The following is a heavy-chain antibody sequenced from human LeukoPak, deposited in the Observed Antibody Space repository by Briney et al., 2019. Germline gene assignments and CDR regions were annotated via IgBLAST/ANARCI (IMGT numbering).Heavy chain of an antibody. D-gene: IGHD4-11*01. Sequence: PGGSLRLSCTGSGFTFSDYYMSWIRQAPGKGLEWVSYISSSGSTIYYADSMKGRFTISRDNAKNSLYLQMNSLRVEDTALYYCAKDTRYSNYAGGSFDIWGQGTMVTVSS. J-gene: IGHJ3*02. CDR1: GFTFSDYY. CDR3: AKDTRYSNYAGGSFDI. V-gene: IGHV3-11*01. CDR2: ISSSGSTI.